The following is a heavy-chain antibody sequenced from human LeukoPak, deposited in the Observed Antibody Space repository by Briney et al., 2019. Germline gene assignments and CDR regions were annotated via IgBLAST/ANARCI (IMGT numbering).Heavy chain of an antibody. D-gene: IGHD3-22*01. Sequence: GGSLRPSCAASGFSSNIYTMNWVRQAPGKGLEWVSSISSSGSYISQADSLKGRFTISRDNAQNSLYLQMNSLRAEDTAVYYCARGALYDSSGNRYFQPWGQGTLVTVSS. V-gene: IGHV3-21*01. CDR3: ARGALYDSSGNRYFQP. CDR1: GFSSNIYT. CDR2: ISSSGSYI. J-gene: IGHJ1*01.